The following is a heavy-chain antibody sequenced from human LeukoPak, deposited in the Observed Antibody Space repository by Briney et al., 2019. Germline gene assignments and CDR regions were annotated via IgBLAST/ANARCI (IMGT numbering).Heavy chain of an antibody. CDR2: ISYDGSNK. CDR1: GFTFSSYA. CDR3: ARERGGPLDY. V-gene: IGHV3-30*04. Sequence: GGSLRLSCAASGFTFSSYAMHWVRQAPGKGLEWVAVISYDGSNKYYADSVKGRFTISRDNSKNTLYLQMNSLRAEDTAVYYCARERGGPLDYWGQGTLVTVSS. D-gene: IGHD3-10*01. J-gene: IGHJ4*02.